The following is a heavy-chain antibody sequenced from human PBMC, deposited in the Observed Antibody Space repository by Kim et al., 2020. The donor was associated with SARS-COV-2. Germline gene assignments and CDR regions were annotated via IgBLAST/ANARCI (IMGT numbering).Heavy chain of an antibody. Sequence: GESLKISCKGSGYSSTSYWIGWVRQMPGKGLEWMGIIYPGDSDTRYSPSFQGQVTISADKSISTAYLQWSSLKASDTAMYYCARLKGVSSSSWYKGWDVWGQGTTVTVSS. J-gene: IGHJ6*02. CDR3: ARLKGVSSSSWYKGWDV. D-gene: IGHD6-13*01. V-gene: IGHV5-51*01. CDR2: IYPGDSDT. CDR1: GYSSTSYW.